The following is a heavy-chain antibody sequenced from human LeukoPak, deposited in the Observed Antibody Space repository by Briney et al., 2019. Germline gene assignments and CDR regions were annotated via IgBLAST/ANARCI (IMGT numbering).Heavy chain of an antibody. V-gene: IGHV1-46*01. D-gene: IGHD3-10*01. CDR3: ARDQEAYYYGSGSSLFDY. Sequence: ASVKVSCKASGYIFTSYYMHWVRQAPGQGLEWMGIINPSGGSTSYAQKFQGRVTMTRDMSTSTVYMELSSLRSEDTAVYYCARDQEAYYYGSGSSLFDYWGQGTLVTVSS. CDR1: GYIFTSYY. J-gene: IGHJ4*02. CDR2: INPSGGST.